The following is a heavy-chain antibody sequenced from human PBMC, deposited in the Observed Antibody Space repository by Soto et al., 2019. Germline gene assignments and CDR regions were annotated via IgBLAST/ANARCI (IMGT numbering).Heavy chain of an antibody. Sequence: EVQLVESGGGLVKPGGSLRLSCAASGFTFTRYSMNWVRQAPGKGLEWVSSISSTTNYIYYGDSMKGRFTISRDNAKNSLYLEMNRLRGEDTALYYWAREAEDPTSNFDYWGQGNLVTVSS. CDR1: GFTFTRYS. CDR2: ISSTTNYI. V-gene: IGHV3-21*06. J-gene: IGHJ4*01. CDR3: AREAEDPTSNFDY.